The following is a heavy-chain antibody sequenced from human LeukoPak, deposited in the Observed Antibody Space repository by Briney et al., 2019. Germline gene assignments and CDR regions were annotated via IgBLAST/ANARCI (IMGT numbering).Heavy chain of an antibody. CDR3: ARTDSSGWSRNYYYYYMDV. Sequence: SVNVSRKASGGTFSSYAISWVRQPPGQGLEWMGGIIPIFGTANYAQKFQGRVTITRNTSISTAYMELSSLRSEDTAVYYCARTDSSGWSRNYYYYYMDVWGKGTTVTVSS. V-gene: IGHV1-69*05. CDR1: GGTFSSYA. J-gene: IGHJ6*03. D-gene: IGHD6-19*01. CDR2: IIPIFGTA.